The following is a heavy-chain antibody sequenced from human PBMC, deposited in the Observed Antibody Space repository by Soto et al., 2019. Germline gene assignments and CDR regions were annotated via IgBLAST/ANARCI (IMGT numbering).Heavy chain of an antibody. V-gene: IGHV3-30*02. J-gene: IGHJ3*02. D-gene: IGHD3-9*01. CDR1: GFTFSSYG. CDR3: ARVRYDAFDI. CDR2: IRNNGSNI. Sequence: PGGSLRLSCAASGFTFSSYGMHWVRQAPGKGLEWVAYIRNNGSNIYYADSVKGRFTISRDNAKDTLYLQMNSLRAEDTAVYYCARVRYDAFDIWGQGTMVTVS.